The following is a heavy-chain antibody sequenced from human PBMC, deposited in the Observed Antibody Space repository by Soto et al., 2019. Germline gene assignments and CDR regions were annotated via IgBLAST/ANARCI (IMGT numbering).Heavy chain of an antibody. D-gene: IGHD6-25*01. CDR2: ISSSGSTI. Sequence: GGSLRPSCAASGFTFSSYEMNWVRQAPGKGLEWVSYISSSGSTIYYADSVKGRFTISRDNAKNSLYLQMNSLRAEDTAVYYCASSSRYYYYGMDVWGQGTTVTVYS. V-gene: IGHV3-48*03. J-gene: IGHJ6*02. CDR3: ASSSRYYYYGMDV. CDR1: GFTFSSYE.